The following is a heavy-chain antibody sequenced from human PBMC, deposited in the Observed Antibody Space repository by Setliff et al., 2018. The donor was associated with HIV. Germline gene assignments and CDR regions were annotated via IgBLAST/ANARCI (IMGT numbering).Heavy chain of an antibody. J-gene: IGHJ4*02. D-gene: IGHD6-19*01. CDR2: MSPDDRAI. V-gene: IGHV3-30*18. CDR3: AKEGWSSGWYSDY. CDR1: GFPFDTYA. Sequence: GGSLRLSCVASGFPFDTYALHWVRQAPGKGLEWVAVMSPDDRAIQYADSVRGRFTVSRDNPKNTLYLQMNSLRAEDTAVYYCAKEGWSSGWYSDYWGQGTLVTVSS.